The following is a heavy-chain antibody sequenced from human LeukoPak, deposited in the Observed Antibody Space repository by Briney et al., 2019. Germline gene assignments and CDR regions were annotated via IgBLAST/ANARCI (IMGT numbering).Heavy chain of an antibody. CDR1: GGSISSYY. CDR2: IYYSGST. J-gene: IGHJ3*02. V-gene: IGHV4-59*01. D-gene: IGHD2/OR15-2a*01. Sequence: SETLSLTCTVSGGSISSYYWSWIRQPPGKGLEWIGYIYYSGSTNYNPSLKSRVTISVDTSKNQFSLKLSPVTAADTAVYYCAVTGLDAFDIWGQGTMVTVSS. CDR3: AVTGLDAFDI.